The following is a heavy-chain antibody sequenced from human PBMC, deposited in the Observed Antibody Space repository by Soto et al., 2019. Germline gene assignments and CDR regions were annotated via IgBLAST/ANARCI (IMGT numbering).Heavy chain of an antibody. D-gene: IGHD6-13*01. J-gene: IGHJ4*02. V-gene: IGHV6-1*01. CDR3: SRDLSSLTPRIPFDI. CDR1: GDSVSSNSAA. CDR2: TYYKSKWYN. Sequence: SQTLSLTCAISGDSVSSNSAAWNWIRQSPSRGLEWLGRTYYKSKWYNDYAGSGNSRITINPDTSKNQISLQLNSVTPEESAVYSFSRDLSSLTPRIPFDIWGQGTLVTVSS.